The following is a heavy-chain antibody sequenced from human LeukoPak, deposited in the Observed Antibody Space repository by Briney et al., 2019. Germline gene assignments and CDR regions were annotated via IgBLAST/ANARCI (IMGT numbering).Heavy chain of an antibody. CDR2: ISYDGSNK. Sequence: GGSLRLSCAASGFTFSSYAMHWVRQAPGKGLEWVAVISYDGSNKYYADSVKGRFTISRDNSKNTLYLQMNSLRAEDTAVYYCARSRGEKMIVVVITKKYYFDYWGQGTLVTVSS. D-gene: IGHD3-22*01. V-gene: IGHV3-30*04. CDR1: GFTFSSYA. J-gene: IGHJ4*02. CDR3: ARSRGEKMIVVVITKKYYFDY.